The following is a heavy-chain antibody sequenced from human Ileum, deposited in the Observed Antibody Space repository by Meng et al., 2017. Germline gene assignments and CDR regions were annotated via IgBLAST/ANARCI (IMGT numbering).Heavy chain of an antibody. Sequence: VQLRQWGAGLLKPSETLSLTCAVYDGSLGGYYLSWIRQPPRKGLEWVGEIHPGGSTSYNPSLQSRVTIAVDTSKNKFSVTLSSVSAADTAVYYCATGVDWAKSGNIWGQGTLVTVSS. CDR2: IHPGGST. D-gene: IGHD3-9*01. V-gene: IGHV4-34*01. CDR1: DGSLGGYY. CDR3: ATGVDWAKSGNI. J-gene: IGHJ4*02.